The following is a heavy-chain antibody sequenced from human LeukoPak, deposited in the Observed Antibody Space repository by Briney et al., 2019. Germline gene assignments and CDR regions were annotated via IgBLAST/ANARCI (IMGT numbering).Heavy chain of an antibody. D-gene: IGHD6-6*01. CDR1: GGSISSYY. J-gene: IGHJ3*02. Sequence: KTSETLSLTCTVSGGSISSYYWSWIRQPPGKGLEWIGYIYYSGSTNYNPSLKSRVTISVDTSKNQFSLKLSSVTAADTAVYYCARDQGPARLHAFDIWGQGTMVTVSS. CDR2: IYYSGST. CDR3: ARDQGPARLHAFDI. V-gene: IGHV4-59*01.